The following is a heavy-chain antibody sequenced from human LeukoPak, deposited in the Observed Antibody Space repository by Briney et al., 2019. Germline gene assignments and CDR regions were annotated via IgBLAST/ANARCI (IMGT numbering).Heavy chain of an antibody. D-gene: IGHD3-3*01. CDR3: AKSMARPTQFYDFWSAYYKNYYFDH. Sequence: GGSLRLSCTASGFTFSTYAMTWVRQAPGKGLEWVSAISGGDGSTYYADSVRGRFTISRDNSKNTLYLQMNSLRAEDTAVYYCAKSMARPTQFYDFWSAYYKNYYFDHWGQGTLVTVSS. V-gene: IGHV3-23*01. CDR1: GFTFSTYA. CDR2: ISGGDGST. J-gene: IGHJ4*02.